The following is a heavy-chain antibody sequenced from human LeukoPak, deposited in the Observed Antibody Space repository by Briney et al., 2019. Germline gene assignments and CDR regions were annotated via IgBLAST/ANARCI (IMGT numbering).Heavy chain of an antibody. V-gene: IGHV3-53*01. Sequence: PGGSLRLSCAASRFTVSSNYMSWVRQAPGKGLEWVSVIYSGGTTKYAGSVEGRFTISRDNSKNTVFLQMNSLRAEDTAVYYCVRDIYGYNPFDYWGQGTLVTVSS. CDR1: RFTVSSNY. J-gene: IGHJ4*02. CDR2: IYSGGTT. D-gene: IGHD5-24*01. CDR3: VRDIYGYNPFDY.